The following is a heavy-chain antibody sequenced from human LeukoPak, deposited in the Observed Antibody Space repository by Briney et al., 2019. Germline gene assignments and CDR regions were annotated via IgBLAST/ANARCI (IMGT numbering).Heavy chain of an antibody. CDR3: VGVTLGGSDY. Sequence: PGGSLRLSCAASGFTFDDYGMSWVRQAPGKGLEWVSSINWNGGSTDYADSVKGRFTVSRNNAKNSLYLQMNSLRAEDTALYYCVGVTLGGSDYWGQGTLVTVSS. CDR1: GFTFDDYG. J-gene: IGHJ4*02. CDR2: INWNGGST. D-gene: IGHD1-26*01. V-gene: IGHV3-20*04.